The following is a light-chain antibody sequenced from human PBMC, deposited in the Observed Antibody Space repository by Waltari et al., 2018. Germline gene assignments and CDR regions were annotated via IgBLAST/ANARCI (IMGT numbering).Light chain of an antibody. CDR2: AAS. Sequence: DIQLTQSPSFLSASVGDRVTITCRASQGISSYFAWYQQKPRKAPKRLIYAASTLQSGVPSRFSGSGSGTEFTTTISRLQPEDFATYYCQQLNSYPLTFGGGTKVEIK. CDR1: QGISSY. V-gene: IGKV1-9*01. J-gene: IGKJ4*01. CDR3: QQLNSYPLT.